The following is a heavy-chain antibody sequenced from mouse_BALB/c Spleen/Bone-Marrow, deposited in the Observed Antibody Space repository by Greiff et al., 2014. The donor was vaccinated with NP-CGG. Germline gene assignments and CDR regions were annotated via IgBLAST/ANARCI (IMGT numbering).Heavy chain of an antibody. D-gene: IGHD2-1*01. J-gene: IGHJ2*01. V-gene: IGHV3-1*02. CDR3: ARRNGNYYFDY. Sequence: VQLKESGPDLVKPSQSLSLTCPVTGYSITSGYSWHWIRQFPGKKLEWMGYIHYSGTTNYKPSLKSRISITRDTSKNQFFLQLNSVTTEDTATYYCARRNGNYYFDYWGQGTTLTVSS. CDR2: IHYSGTT. CDR1: GYSITSGYS.